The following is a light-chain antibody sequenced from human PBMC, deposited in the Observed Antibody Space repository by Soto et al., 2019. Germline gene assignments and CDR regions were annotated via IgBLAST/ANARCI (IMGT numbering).Light chain of an antibody. CDR3: EQYDSSPVT. Sequence: EIVLTQSPGTLSLSPGERATLSCRASQSVSSSYLAWYQQKPGQAPRLLIHGASSRATGIPERSSGSGSGTEFTLTISRLEPEAFAVYYCEQYDSSPVTFGQGTKVEIK. V-gene: IGKV3-20*01. CDR1: QSVSSSY. J-gene: IGKJ1*01. CDR2: GAS.